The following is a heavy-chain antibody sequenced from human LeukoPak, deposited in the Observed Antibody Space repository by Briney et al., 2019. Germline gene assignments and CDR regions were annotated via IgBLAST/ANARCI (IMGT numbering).Heavy chain of an antibody. CDR3: AKAYSSGWPSYYYYYYMDV. Sequence: GGSLRLSCAASGFTFSSYAMSWVRQAPGKGLEWVSAISGSGGSTYYADSVKGRFTISRDNSKNTLYLQMNSLRAEDTAVYYCAKAYSSGWPSYYYYYYMDVWGKGTTVTISS. CDR1: GFTFSSYA. CDR2: ISGSGGST. V-gene: IGHV3-23*01. D-gene: IGHD6-19*01. J-gene: IGHJ6*03.